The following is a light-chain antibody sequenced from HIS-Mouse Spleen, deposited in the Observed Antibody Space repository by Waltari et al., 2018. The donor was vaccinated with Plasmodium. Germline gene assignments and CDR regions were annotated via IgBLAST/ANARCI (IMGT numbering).Light chain of an antibody. V-gene: IGKV3-20*01. CDR1: QSVSSSY. Sequence: EIVLTQSPGTLSFSPGARATLSCSASQSVSSSYLAWYQQKPGQAPRLRIYGASSRATGIPDRFSGSGSGTDFTLTISRLEPEDFAVYYCQQYGSSPRTFGQGTKVEIK. CDR3: QQYGSSPRT. J-gene: IGKJ1*01. CDR2: GAS.